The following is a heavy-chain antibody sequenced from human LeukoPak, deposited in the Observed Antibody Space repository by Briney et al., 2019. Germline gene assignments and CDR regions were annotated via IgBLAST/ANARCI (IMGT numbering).Heavy chain of an antibody. CDR3: ARGRIAARPDSYFDY. V-gene: IGHV1-18*01. CDR2: ISAYNGNT. CDR1: GYTFTSYG. D-gene: IGHD6-6*01. Sequence: GASVKVSCKASGYTFTSYGISWVRQAPGPGLEWMGWISAYNGNTNYAQKLQGRVTMTTDTSTSTAYMELRSLRSDDTAVYYCARGRIAARPDSYFDYWGQGKLGTVSS. J-gene: IGHJ4*02.